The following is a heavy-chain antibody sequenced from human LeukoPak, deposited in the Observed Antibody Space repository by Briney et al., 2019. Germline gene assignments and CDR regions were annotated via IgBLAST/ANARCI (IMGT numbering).Heavy chain of an antibody. CDR3: ARKSSSGVFDY. CDR1: TFTFIDYA. CDR2: ISSNGAYT. D-gene: IGHD6-6*01. V-gene: IGHV3-64D*09. Sequence: GGSLRLSCSASTFTFIDYAMHWVRQAPGKGLEYVSAISSNGAYTYYADSVKGRFTISRDNSKNTLYLQMNSLRADDTAVYYCARKSSSGVFDYWGQGTLVTVSS. J-gene: IGHJ4*02.